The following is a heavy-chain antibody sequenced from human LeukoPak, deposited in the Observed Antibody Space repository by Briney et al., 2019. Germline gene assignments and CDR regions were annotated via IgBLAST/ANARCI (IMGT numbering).Heavy chain of an antibody. J-gene: IGHJ6*03. V-gene: IGHV7-4-1*02. CDR3: ARDFTPRYYYDSSGYYLNLYYYYYYMDV. CDR1: GYTFTSYA. Sequence: ASVKVSCKASGYTFTSYAMNWVRQAPGQGLEWMGWINTNTGNPTYAQGFTGRFVFSLDTSVSTAHLQISSLKAEDTAVYYCARDFTPRYYYDSSGYYLNLYYYYYYMDVWGKGTTVTVSS. CDR2: INTNTGNP. D-gene: IGHD3-22*01.